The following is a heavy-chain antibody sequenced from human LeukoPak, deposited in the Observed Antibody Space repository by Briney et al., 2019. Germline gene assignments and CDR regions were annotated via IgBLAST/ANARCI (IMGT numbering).Heavy chain of an antibody. CDR3: GRAFPPLRTSSAGDL. J-gene: IGHJ4*02. V-gene: IGHV3-69-1*02. CDR2: ISYLSSHV. Sequence: PGGSLRLSCAASGFTFSDYYMNWVRQAPGKGLEWVSSISYLSSHVYYGDSVKGRFSTSRDNAKNSLYLQMNSLGAEDTAIYYCGRAFPPLRTSSAGDLWGQGILVTVSS. D-gene: IGHD3-16*01. CDR1: GFTFSDYY.